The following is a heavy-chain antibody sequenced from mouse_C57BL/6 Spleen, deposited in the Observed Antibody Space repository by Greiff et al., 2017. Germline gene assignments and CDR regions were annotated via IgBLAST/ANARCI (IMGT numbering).Heavy chain of an antibody. Sequence: VQLQQSGAELVKPGASVKISCTASGFAFSSYGMNWVRQSPGKGLEWIGQIYPGDGDTNYNGKFKGKATLTADKSSSTAYMQLSRLTSEDSAVYVCARGGGCYTGDWYFDVWGTGTTVTVSS. CDR3: ARGGGCYTGDWYFDV. CDR2: IYPGDGDT. V-gene: IGHV1-80*01. J-gene: IGHJ1*03. CDR1: GFAFSSYG. D-gene: IGHD1-1*02.